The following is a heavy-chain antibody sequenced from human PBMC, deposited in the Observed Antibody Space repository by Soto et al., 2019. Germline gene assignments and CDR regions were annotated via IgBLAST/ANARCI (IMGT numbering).Heavy chain of an antibody. J-gene: IGHJ4*02. Sequence: EVQLLESGGGLVQPGGSLRLSCAASGFTFSSYAMSWVRQAPGKGLEWVSAISGSGGSTYYADSVKGRFTISRDNSKNTLYLQMNSLSGEDTAVYYCATPPSGSYFDYWGQGTLVTVSS. CDR3: ATPPSGSYFDY. CDR2: ISGSGGST. D-gene: IGHD1-26*01. V-gene: IGHV3-23*01. CDR1: GFTFSSYA.